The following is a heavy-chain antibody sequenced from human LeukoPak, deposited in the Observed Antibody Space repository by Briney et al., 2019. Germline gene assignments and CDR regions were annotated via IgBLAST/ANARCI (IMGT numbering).Heavy chain of an antibody. V-gene: IGHV4-39*07. D-gene: IGHD3-3*01. CDR3: ARIGYDFWSGYYSTPRTGMDV. J-gene: IGHJ6*02. Sequence: SETLSLTCTVSGGSISSSSYYWGWIHQPPGKGLEWIGSIYYSGSTNYNPSLKSRVTISVDTSKNQFSLKLSSVTAADTAVYYCARIGYDFWSGYYSTPRTGMDVWGQGTTVTVSS. CDR1: GGSISSSSYY. CDR2: IYYSGST.